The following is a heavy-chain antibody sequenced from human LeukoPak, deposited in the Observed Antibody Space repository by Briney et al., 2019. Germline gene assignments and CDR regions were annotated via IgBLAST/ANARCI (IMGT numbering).Heavy chain of an antibody. V-gene: IGHV3-23*01. J-gene: IGHJ6*02. Sequence: GGSLRLSCAASGFTFSSYAMSWVRQAPGKGLEWVSAISGSGGSTYYADSVKGRFTISRDNSKNTLYLQMNSLRAEDTAVYYCAKCGISVVVAADYGMDVWGQGTTVTVSS. CDR3: AKCGISVVVAADYGMDV. CDR2: ISGSGGST. D-gene: IGHD2-15*01. CDR1: GFTFSSYA.